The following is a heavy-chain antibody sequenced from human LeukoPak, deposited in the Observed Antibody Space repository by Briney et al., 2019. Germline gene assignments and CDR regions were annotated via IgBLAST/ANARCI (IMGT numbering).Heavy chain of an antibody. Sequence: SETLSPTCAVSGYSISSGYYWGWIRQPPGKGLEWIGSIYHSGSTSYNPSLKSRVTISVDTSKKQFSLKLSSVTAADTAVYYCARVSGSNYYYDYWGQGTLVTVSS. D-gene: IGHD1-26*01. V-gene: IGHV4-38-2*01. CDR2: IYHSGST. CDR1: GYSISSGYY. J-gene: IGHJ4*02. CDR3: ARVSGSNYYYDY.